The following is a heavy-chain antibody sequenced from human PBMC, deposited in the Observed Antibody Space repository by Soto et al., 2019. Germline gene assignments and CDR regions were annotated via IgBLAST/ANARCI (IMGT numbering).Heavy chain of an antibody. Sequence: SETLSLTCTVSGGSTSSDNYWSWIRQPPGKGLEWIGHIYYSGNTDYNPSLKSRLAISIDTSKNQFSLKLSSVTAADTAVYFCAREGGESSDGLYYFDSWGQGALVTVSS. CDR2: IYYSGNT. J-gene: IGHJ4*02. D-gene: IGHD3-16*01. CDR3: AREGGESSDGLYYFDS. CDR1: GGSTSSDNY. V-gene: IGHV4-30-4*01.